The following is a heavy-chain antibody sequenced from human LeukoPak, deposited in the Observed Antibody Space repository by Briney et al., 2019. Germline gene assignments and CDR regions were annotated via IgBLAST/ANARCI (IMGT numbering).Heavy chain of an antibody. V-gene: IGHV1-69*01. J-gene: IGHJ6*03. Sequence: GASVKVSCKASGGTFSSYAISWVRQAPGQGLEWMGGIIPIFGTANYAQKFQGRVTITADESTSTAYMELSSLRSEDTAVYYCASPATEVPTYYYYYYYMDVWGKGTTVTVFS. CDR1: GGTFSSYA. CDR3: ASPATEVPTYYYYYYYMDV. D-gene: IGHD2/OR15-2a*01. CDR2: IIPIFGTA.